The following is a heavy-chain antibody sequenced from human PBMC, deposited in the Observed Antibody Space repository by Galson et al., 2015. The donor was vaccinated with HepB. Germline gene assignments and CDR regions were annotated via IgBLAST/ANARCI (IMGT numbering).Heavy chain of an antibody. J-gene: IGHJ3*02. Sequence: SLRLSCAASGFTFKIYNMYWVRQAPGKGLEWVAVISYDGSNKYYADSVKGRFTISRDNSKNTLYLQMNSLRAEDTAVYYCARVFIDYSNYVWDAFDIWGQGTMVTVSS. CDR3: ARVFIDYSNYVWDAFDI. V-gene: IGHV3-30-3*01. D-gene: IGHD4-11*01. CDR2: ISYDGSNK. CDR1: GFTFKIYN.